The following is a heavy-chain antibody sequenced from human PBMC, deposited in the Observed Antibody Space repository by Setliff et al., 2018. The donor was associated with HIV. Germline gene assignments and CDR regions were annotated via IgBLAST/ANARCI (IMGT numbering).Heavy chain of an antibody. CDR1: GFTFSSYE. CDR2: ISSSGSTI. CDR3: ARFDDSNGFDYWSGLGV. Sequence: PGGSLRLSCAASGFTFSSYEMNWVRQAPGKGLEWVSYISSSGSTIYYADSVKGRFTISRDNAKNTLFLQMNSLRAEDTAVYYCARFDDSNGFDYWSGLGVWGQGTTVTVSS. V-gene: IGHV3-48*03. D-gene: IGHD3-22*01. J-gene: IGHJ6*02.